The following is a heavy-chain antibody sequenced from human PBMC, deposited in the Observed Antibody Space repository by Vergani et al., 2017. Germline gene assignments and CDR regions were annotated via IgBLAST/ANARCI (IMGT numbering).Heavy chain of an antibody. Sequence: QVQLQESGPGLVKPSQTLSLTCTVSGGSISSNHYYWSWIRQPPGTGLEWIGYIYYSGSTYYNPSLKSRVTISVDTSKNQFSLKLNSGTAADTAVYYCARELIVGATRFDNGGQGTLVTVSS. CDR1: GGSISSNHYY. CDR2: IYYSGST. J-gene: IGHJ4*02. CDR3: ARELIVGATRFDN. V-gene: IGHV4-30-4*08. D-gene: IGHD1-26*01.